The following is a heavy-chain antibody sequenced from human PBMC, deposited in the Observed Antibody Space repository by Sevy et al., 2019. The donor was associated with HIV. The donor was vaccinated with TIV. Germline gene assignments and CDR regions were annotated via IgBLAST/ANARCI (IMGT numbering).Heavy chain of an antibody. J-gene: IGHJ6*02. CDR3: AKFVVPAAIRYYYYYGMDV. Sequence: GGSLRLSCAASGFTFSSYAMSWVRQAPGKGLEWVSAISGSGGSTYYADSVKGRFTISIDDSKNTLYLQMNSLRAEDTAVYYCAKFVVPAAIRYYYYYGMDVWGQGTTVTVSS. CDR1: GFTFSSYA. V-gene: IGHV3-23*01. CDR2: ISGSGGST. D-gene: IGHD2-2*02.